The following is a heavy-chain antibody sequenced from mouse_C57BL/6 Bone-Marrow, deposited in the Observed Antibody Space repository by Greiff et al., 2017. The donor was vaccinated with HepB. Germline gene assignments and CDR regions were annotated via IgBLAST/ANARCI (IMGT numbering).Heavy chain of an antibody. J-gene: IGHJ2*01. Sequence: QVHVKQPGAELVRPGTSVKLSCKASGYTFTSYWMHWVKQRPGQGLEWIGVIDPSDSYTNYNQKFKGKATLTVDKSSSTAYMQLSSLTSEDSAVYYCARSELGFDYWGQGTTLTVSS. V-gene: IGHV1-59*01. CDR3: ARSELGFDY. CDR2: IDPSDSYT. D-gene: IGHD4-1*01. CDR1: GYTFTSYW.